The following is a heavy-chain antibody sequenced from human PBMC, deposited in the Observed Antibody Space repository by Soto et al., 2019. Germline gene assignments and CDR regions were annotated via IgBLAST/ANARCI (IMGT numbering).Heavy chain of an antibody. CDR3: ARDWQQLV. J-gene: IGHJ4*02. D-gene: IGHD6-13*01. CDR2: INANSGDT. Sequence: GASVKVSCKASGYTFTGYAIHWVRQAPGQGLEWMGWINANSGDTNYAQKFQGRVTMTRDTSISTAYMELSRLRPDDTAVYHCARDWQQLVWGQGTLVTVSS. CDR1: GYTFTGYA. V-gene: IGHV1-2*02.